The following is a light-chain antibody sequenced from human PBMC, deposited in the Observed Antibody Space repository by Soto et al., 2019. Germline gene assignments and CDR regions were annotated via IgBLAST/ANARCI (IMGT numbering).Light chain of an antibody. V-gene: IGKV3-11*01. CDR2: EAS. Sequence: EIVLTQSPATLSLSPGERATLSCRASQSVGNNLAWYQQKPGQAPGLLIYEASTRATGIPARFSGSGSGTDFTLTISSLEPEGFAVYYCQQHAHWPLTFGGGTKVEIK. J-gene: IGKJ4*01. CDR1: QSVGNN. CDR3: QQHAHWPLT.